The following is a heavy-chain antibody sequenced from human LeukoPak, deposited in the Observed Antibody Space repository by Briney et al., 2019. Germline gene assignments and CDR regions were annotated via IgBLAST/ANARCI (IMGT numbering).Heavy chain of an antibody. CDR2: ISYDGSNK. V-gene: IGHV3-30*18. D-gene: IGHD3-10*01. J-gene: IGHJ6*02. Sequence: GRSLRLSCAASGFTSSSYGMHWVRQAPGKGLEWVAVISYDGSNKYYADSVKGRFTISRDNSKNTLYLQMNSLRAEDTAVYYCAKRITMVRGSSNGMDVWGQGTTVTVSS. CDR1: GFTSSSYG. CDR3: AKRITMVRGSSNGMDV.